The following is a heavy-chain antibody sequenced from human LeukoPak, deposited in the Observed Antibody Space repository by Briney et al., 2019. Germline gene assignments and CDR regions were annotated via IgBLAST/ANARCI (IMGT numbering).Heavy chain of an antibody. J-gene: IGHJ5*02. CDR1: GFTFSDYW. CDR3: ARVYYGSGVNWFDP. V-gene: IGHV3-7*03. D-gene: IGHD3-10*01. Sequence: GGSLRLSCAASGFTFSDYWMTWVRQAPGKGLEWVANIKQDGSEGYYVDSVKGRFTVSRDNAKNSLYLQMNSLRAEDTAVYYCARVYYGSGVNWFDPWGQGTLVTVSS. CDR2: IKQDGSEG.